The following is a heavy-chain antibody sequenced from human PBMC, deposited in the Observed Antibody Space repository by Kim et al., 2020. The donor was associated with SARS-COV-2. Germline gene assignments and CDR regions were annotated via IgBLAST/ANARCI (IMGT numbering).Heavy chain of an antibody. CDR1: GFSFSSYA. CDR3: VKDRDGTFSSFDS. Sequence: GGSLRLSCAASGFSFSSYAMIWVRQAPGKGLEWVSVSYTVGRSTYYADPVKGRFTISRDNSKNTLYLQMNNLRAEDTALYYCVKDRDGTFSSFDSWGQGTLVTVSS. CDR2: SYTVGRST. V-gene: IGHV3-23*03. D-gene: IGHD1-26*01. J-gene: IGHJ4*02.